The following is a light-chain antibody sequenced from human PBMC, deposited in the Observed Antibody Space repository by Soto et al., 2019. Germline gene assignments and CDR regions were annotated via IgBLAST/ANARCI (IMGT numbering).Light chain of an antibody. CDR2: GTS. CDR1: QSVDSTY. CDR3: QHYDSSRT. J-gene: IGKJ1*01. Sequence: IVFTQSPGTLSLSPGESATLSCRASQSVDSTYITWYQQKPGQAPRLLIYGTSGRATGIPDRFSGSGSGTDFTLTISRLEPEDFAVYYCQHYDSSRTFGQGTKVDIK. V-gene: IGKV3-20*01.